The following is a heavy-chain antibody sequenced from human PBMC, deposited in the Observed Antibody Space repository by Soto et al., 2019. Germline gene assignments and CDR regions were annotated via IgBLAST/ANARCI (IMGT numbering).Heavy chain of an antibody. CDR2: ISYDGSSK. Sequence: GGSLRLSCAASGFTFSIFAMHWVRQAPGKGLEWVAVISYDGSSKHNADSVKGRFTISRDNSKNTLYLQMNSLRAEDTAVYYCARVVCSGGSCYFDYWGQGTRVTVSS. D-gene: IGHD2-15*01. CDR1: GFTFSIFA. J-gene: IGHJ4*02. CDR3: ARVVCSGGSCYFDY. V-gene: IGHV3-30-3*01.